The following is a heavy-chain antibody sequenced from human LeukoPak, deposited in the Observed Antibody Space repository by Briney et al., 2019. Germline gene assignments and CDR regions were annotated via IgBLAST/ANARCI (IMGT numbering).Heavy chain of an antibody. CDR2: MNPTSGNT. Sequence: ASVKVSCKASGYTFTSYDINWLRQATGQGLEWMGWMNPTSGNTGYAQKFQSRVTMTRSTSISTAYMELSSLRSEDTAVYYCARGLRYGSGKNNWFDPWGQGTLVTVSS. CDR1: GYTFTSYD. CDR3: ARGLRYGSGKNNWFDP. V-gene: IGHV1-8*01. J-gene: IGHJ5*02. D-gene: IGHD3-10*01.